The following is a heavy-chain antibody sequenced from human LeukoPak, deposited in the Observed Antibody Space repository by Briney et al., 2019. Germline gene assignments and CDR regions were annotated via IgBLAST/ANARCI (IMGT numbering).Heavy chain of an antibody. CDR1: GFTFSSYS. V-gene: IGHV3-21*01. CDR2: ISSSSSYI. Sequence: GGSLRLSCAASGFTFSSYSMNWVRQAPGKGLEWVSSISSSSSYIYYADSVKGRFTISRDNAKNSLYLQMNSLRAEDTAVYYCARSTTVADDAFDIWGQGTTVTVSS. CDR3: ARSTTVADDAFDI. J-gene: IGHJ3*02. D-gene: IGHD5/OR15-5a*01.